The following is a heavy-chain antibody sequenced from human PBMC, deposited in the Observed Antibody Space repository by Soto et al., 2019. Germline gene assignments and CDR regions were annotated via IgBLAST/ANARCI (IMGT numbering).Heavy chain of an antibody. J-gene: IGHJ4*02. D-gene: IGHD1-26*01. CDR2: ISGSGGST. Sequence: PGGSLSLSCAASGFAFSSYAMSWVRQAPGKGLEWVSAISGSGGSTYYADPVKGRFTISRDNSKNTLYLQMNSLRAEDTAVYYCAKRGAGPFDYWGQGTLVTVSS. CDR3: AKRGAGPFDY. CDR1: GFAFSSYA. V-gene: IGHV3-23*01.